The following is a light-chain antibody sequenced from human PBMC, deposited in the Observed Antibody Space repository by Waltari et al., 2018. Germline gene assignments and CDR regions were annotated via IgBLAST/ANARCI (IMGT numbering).Light chain of an antibody. J-gene: IGKJ1*01. CDR2: LGS. CDR1: QSLLHRNGNNS. Sequence: DIVVTQSPPSLPVTPGEPASISYRSSQSLLHRNGNNSLDWYLQKPGQSPQLLIYLGSNRASGVPDRFSGSGSGTDFTLRISRVEAEDVGVYYCMQSLQTLWTFGPGTKVEIK. V-gene: IGKV2-28*01. CDR3: MQSLQTLWT.